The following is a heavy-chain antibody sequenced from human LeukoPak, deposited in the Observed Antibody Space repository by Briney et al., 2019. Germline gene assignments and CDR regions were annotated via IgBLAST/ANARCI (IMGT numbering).Heavy chain of an antibody. V-gene: IGHV4-34*01. CDR3: ASVRGDGYNRGSTDY. Sequence: SETLSLTCAVYGGSFSGYYWSWIRQPPGKGLEWIGEINHSGSTNYNPSLKSRVAISVDTSKNQFSLKLSSVTAADTAVYYCASVRGDGYNRGSTDYWGQGTLVTVSS. CDR2: INHSGST. D-gene: IGHD5-24*01. CDR1: GGSFSGYY. J-gene: IGHJ4*02.